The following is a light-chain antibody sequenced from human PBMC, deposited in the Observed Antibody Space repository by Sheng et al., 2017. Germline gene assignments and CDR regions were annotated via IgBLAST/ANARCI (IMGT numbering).Light chain of an antibody. V-gene: IGLV2-8*01. CDR2: DVY. CDR1: STDIGGYDY. Sequence: QSALTQPPSASGSPGQSVTISCTGTSTDIGGYDYVSWYQQHPGEGPKLLIYDVYKRPSGVPYRFSGSKSGNTASLTVSGLQAEDEADYYCSSYAGSSAFFVFGTGTRVTVL. J-gene: IGLJ1*01. CDR3: SSYAGSSAFFV.